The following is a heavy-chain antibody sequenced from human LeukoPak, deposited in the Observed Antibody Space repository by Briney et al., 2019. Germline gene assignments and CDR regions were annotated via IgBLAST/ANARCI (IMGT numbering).Heavy chain of an antibody. D-gene: IGHD6-13*01. CDR1: GGSISSSSYY. J-gene: IGHJ3*02. CDR3: ARRLHEVAGSSSWYDLGAFDI. V-gene: IGHV4-39*01. Sequence: SETLSLTCTVSGGSISSSSYYWGWIRQPPGKGLEWIGSIYYSGSTYYNPSLKSRVTISVDTSRNQFSLKLSSVTAADTAVYYCARRLHEVAGSSSWYDLGAFDIWGQGTMVTVSS. CDR2: IYYSGST.